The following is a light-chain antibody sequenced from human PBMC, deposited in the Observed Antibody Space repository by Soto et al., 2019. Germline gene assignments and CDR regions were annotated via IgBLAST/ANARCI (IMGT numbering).Light chain of an antibody. V-gene: IGLV2-14*01. J-gene: IGLJ1*01. Sequence: QSALTQPASVSGSPGQSITISCTGSSSDVGGYNYLSWYQQHPGKAPKHIIYEVSNRPSGVSDRFSGSKSGNTASLTISGLQAEDEADFFCSSFTSTSTLVFGTGTKVT. CDR1: SSDVGGYNY. CDR2: EVS. CDR3: SSFTSTSTLV.